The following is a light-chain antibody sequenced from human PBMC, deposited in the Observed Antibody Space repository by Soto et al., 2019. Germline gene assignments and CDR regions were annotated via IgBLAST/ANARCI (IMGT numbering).Light chain of an antibody. CDR1: QSLAYSDGNTY. CDR2: KVS. J-gene: IGKJ2*01. CDR3: MHGTHWPPYT. V-gene: IGKV2-30*01. Sequence: DVVMTQSPLSLPVTLGQPASISCRSSQSLAYSDGNTYLNWFQQRPGQSPRRLIYKVSNRDSGVQDRFSGSESGTDFTLKISRVEAEDVGVYYCMHGTHWPPYTFGQGTKLEIK.